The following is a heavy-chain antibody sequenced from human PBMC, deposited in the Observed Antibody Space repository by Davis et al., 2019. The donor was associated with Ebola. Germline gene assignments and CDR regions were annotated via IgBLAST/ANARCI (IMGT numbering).Heavy chain of an antibody. Sequence: ASVPVSRKVSLYTHPELSIHWVRQAPRKGLEWMGGFDPEDGETIYAQKFQGRVTMTEDTSKDTAYMELSSLRSEDTAVYYCATDLSYYYDSSGYSPWGQGTLVTVSS. CDR3: ATDLSYYYDSSGYSP. D-gene: IGHD3-22*01. CDR2: FDPEDGET. V-gene: IGHV1-24*01. J-gene: IGHJ5*02. CDR1: LYTHPELS.